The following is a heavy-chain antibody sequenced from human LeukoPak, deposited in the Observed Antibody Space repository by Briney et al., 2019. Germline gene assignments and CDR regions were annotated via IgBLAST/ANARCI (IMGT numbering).Heavy chain of an antibody. CDR2: IIPIFGTA. J-gene: IGHJ1*01. Sequence: GASVKVSCKASGGTFSSYAISRVRQAPGQGLEWMGRIIPIFGTANYAQKFQGRVTITADKSTSTAYMELSSLRSEDTAVYYCARGQWLVPEYFQHWGQGTLVTVSS. D-gene: IGHD6-19*01. V-gene: IGHV1-69*06. CDR1: GGTFSSYA. CDR3: ARGQWLVPEYFQH.